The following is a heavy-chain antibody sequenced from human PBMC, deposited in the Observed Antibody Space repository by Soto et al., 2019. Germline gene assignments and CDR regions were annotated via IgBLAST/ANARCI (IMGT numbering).Heavy chain of an antibody. J-gene: IGHJ6*02. CDR2: ISSYGSDT. D-gene: IGHD3-16*01. CDR3: ASNYAYAEGYYWYGIDV. V-gene: IGHV3-74*01. Sequence: EVQLVESGGGLVLPGGSLRLSCAASGFTFSRHWMHWVRQAPGRGLVWVSRISSYGSDTHYADSVKGRFTISRDNAKNTLYLQMNSLRAEDTAVYYCASNYAYAEGYYWYGIDVWGQGTTVTVSS. CDR1: GFTFSRHW.